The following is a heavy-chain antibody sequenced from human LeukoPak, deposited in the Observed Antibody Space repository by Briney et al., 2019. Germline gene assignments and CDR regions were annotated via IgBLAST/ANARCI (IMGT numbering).Heavy chain of an antibody. J-gene: IGHJ4*02. CDR1: GGSISSGSYY. D-gene: IGHD1/OR15-1a*01. V-gene: IGHV4-61*02. Sequence: PSETLSLTCTVSGGSISSGSYYWSWIRQPAGKGLEWIGRIYTSGSTNYNPSLKSRVTISVDTSKNQFSLKLSSVTAADTAVYYCARSKTTYRYYFDYGGQGTLVTVSS. CDR3: ARSKTTYRYYFDY. CDR2: IYTSGST.